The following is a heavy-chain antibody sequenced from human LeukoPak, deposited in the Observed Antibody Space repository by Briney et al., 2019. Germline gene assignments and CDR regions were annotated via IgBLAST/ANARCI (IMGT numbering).Heavy chain of an antibody. D-gene: IGHD4-23*01. V-gene: IGHV1-2*02. CDR2: INPNSGGT. Sequence: ASVKVSCKASGYTFTGYYMHWVRQAPGQGLEWMGWINPNSGGTNYAQKFQGRVTMSRDTSISTAYMELSRLRSDDTAVYYCARLPQTTVITDYWGQGTLVTVS. CDR3: ARLPQTTVITDY. J-gene: IGHJ4*02. CDR1: GYTFTGYY.